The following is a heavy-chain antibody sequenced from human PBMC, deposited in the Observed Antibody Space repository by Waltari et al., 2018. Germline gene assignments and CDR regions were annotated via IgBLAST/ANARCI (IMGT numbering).Heavy chain of an antibody. CDR2: INWNGDNT. CDR3: ARDGPYYYFGLDV. V-gene: IGHV3-20*04. J-gene: IGHJ6*02. Sequence: EEQLVESGGGAARPGGSLSLSWVVSGLALANSNMHWGRQRPGKGLEWVSGINWNGDNTDYAESVKGRFTISRDNAKNAVYLQMNSLRAEDTAMYYCARDGPYYYFGLDVWGQGTTVTVSS. CDR1: GLALANSN.